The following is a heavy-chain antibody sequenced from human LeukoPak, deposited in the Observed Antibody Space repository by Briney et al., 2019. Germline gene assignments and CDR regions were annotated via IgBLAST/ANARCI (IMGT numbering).Heavy chain of an antibody. D-gene: IGHD2-15*01. CDR2: INPSGGGT. J-gene: IGHJ4*02. V-gene: IGHV1-46*01. Sequence: ASVKVSCKASGYTFSRYGISWVRQAPGQGLEWKGIINPSGGGTSYAQKFQGRVTMTRDMSTSTVYMELSSLRSEDTAVYFCAREGYCRGGTCYSFDYWGQGTLVTVSS. CDR3: AREGYCRGGTCYSFDY. CDR1: GYTFSRYG.